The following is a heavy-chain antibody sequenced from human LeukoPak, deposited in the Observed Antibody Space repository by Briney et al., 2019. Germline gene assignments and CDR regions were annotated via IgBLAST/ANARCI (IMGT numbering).Heavy chain of an antibody. CDR3: ARWKFYYYMDV. Sequence: GGSLRLSCAASGFTFDDYGMSWVRQAPGKGLEWVSGINWNGDSTGYADSVKGRFTISRDNAKNSLYLQMNSLRAEDTALYYCARWKFYYYMDVWGKGTTVTVSS. CDR2: INWNGDST. J-gene: IGHJ6*03. V-gene: IGHV3-20*04. D-gene: IGHD1-1*01. CDR1: GFTFDDYG.